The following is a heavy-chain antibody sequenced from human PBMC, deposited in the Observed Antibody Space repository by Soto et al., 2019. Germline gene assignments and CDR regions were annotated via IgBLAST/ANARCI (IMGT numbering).Heavy chain of an antibody. V-gene: IGHV4-4*02. CDR3: ADAPSDF. Sequence: QVQLQESGPGLVKPSETLSLTCAVSGVSISGGVNWWSWFRQPPGKGLEWIGEIYHTGSTNYNSSLKSRVTISLDKSKNQFSLMLNSVTAADTAVYFCADAPSDFWGQGILVTVSS. CDR2: IYHTGST. D-gene: IGHD2-21*01. J-gene: IGHJ4*02. CDR1: GVSISGGVNW.